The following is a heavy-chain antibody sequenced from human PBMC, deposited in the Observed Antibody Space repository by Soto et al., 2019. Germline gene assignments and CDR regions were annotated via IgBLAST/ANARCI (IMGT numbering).Heavy chain of an antibody. CDR3: ARGEQYSGRIFDY. CDR2: TYYRSKWYY. D-gene: IGHD1-26*01. V-gene: IGHV6-1*01. CDR1: GDSVSSNSAG. Sequence: SQTRPLTWAITGDSVSSNSAGWSWVRQAPSRGLEWLGRTYYRSKWYYEYAVSVRGRITINPDTSKNQYSLQLNSVTPEDTAVYFCARGEQYSGRIFDYWGQGTLVTVSS. J-gene: IGHJ4*01.